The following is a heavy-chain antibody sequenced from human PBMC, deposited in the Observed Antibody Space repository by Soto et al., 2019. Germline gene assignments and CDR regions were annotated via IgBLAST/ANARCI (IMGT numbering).Heavy chain of an antibody. CDR3: AIAWKMPPVPYHFVY. Sequence: ASVKVSCKASGYTFTGYYMHWVRQAPGQGLEWMGWINPNSGGTNYAQKFQGRVTMTRDTSISTAYMELSRLRSDDTAVYYCAIAWKMPPVPYHFVYWYPGILRTGFS. D-gene: IGHD1-1*01. V-gene: IGHV1-2*02. CDR1: GYTFTGYY. J-gene: IGHJ4*02. CDR2: INPNSGGT.